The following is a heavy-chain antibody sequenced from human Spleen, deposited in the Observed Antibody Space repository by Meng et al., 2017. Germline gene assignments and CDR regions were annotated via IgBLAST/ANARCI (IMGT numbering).Heavy chain of an antibody. J-gene: IGHJ6*02. Sequence: GESLKISCAASGFTISSYWMNWVRQAPGKGPVWVSRVNTDGSATSNADSVKGRFTISRDNVKNTLYLQMSSLRAEDTAVYYCARTPYYYGMDVWGQGTTVTVSS. CDR1: GFTISSYW. V-gene: IGHV3-74*01. CDR3: ARTPYYYGMDV. CDR2: VNTDGSAT.